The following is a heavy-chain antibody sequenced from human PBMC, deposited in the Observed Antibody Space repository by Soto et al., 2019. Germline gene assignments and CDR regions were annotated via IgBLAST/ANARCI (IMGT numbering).Heavy chain of an antibody. J-gene: IGHJ5*02. CDR1: GYTFTNYY. Sequence: QVQLVQSGAEVKKPGASVKVSCRSSGYTFTNYYMHWVRQAPGQGLEWMGMIKPTGGETTYAQKFLGRATMTRDTSTGTLDMELSSLRSEDTAIYYCARGGDIVVVTAPLDHWGQGTLVTVSS. D-gene: IGHD2-21*02. V-gene: IGHV1-46*01. CDR3: ARGGDIVVVTAPLDH. CDR2: IKPTGGET.